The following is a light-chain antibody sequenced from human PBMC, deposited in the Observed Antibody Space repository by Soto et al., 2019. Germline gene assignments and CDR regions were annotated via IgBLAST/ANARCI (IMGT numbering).Light chain of an antibody. V-gene: IGLV2-14*01. Sequence: QSALTQPASVSGSPGQSITISCTGTSSDVDGYNYVSLYQQHPGKAPKLMIYDVSNRPSGVSNRFSGSKSGNTASVTISGLQAEDEADYYCSSYSSSSTPVVVGGGTKLTVL. J-gene: IGLJ2*01. CDR1: SSDVDGYNY. CDR3: SSYSSSSTPVV. CDR2: DVS.